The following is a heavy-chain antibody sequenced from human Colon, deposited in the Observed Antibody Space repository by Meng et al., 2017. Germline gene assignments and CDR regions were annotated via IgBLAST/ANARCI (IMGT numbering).Heavy chain of an antibody. Sequence: QVRLQEPGPGLVKPSQTLSLTCTVSGGSISNGFFFWSWIRQHPLKGLEWIGSVSHTGSTSYNPSIQSLVTISRDTPKNQFSLNLTSVAAADTAVYFCARGSGTLRHFDHWGQGTLVTVSS. J-gene: IGHJ4*02. V-gene: IGHV4-31*01. CDR2: VSHTGST. CDR3: ARGSGTLRHFDH. CDR1: GGSISNGFFF. D-gene: IGHD1-26*01.